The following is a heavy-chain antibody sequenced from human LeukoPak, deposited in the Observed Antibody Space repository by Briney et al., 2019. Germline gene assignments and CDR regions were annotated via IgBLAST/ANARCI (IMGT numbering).Heavy chain of an antibody. Sequence: SEALSLTCTVSGGSISSGPYSWAWIRQPLGKGLEWIGYIYHSGSASYNPSLMSRLTISVDTSKNQFSLRLSSVTAADTAVYYCARAKDSSGYYSLYYFDNWGQGTLVTVSS. CDR1: GGSISSGPYS. CDR3: ARAKDSSGYYSLYYFDN. CDR2: IYHSGSA. V-gene: IGHV4-30-4*07. D-gene: IGHD3-22*01. J-gene: IGHJ4*02.